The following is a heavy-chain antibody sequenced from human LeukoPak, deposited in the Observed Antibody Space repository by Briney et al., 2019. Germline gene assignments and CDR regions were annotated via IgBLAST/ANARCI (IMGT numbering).Heavy chain of an antibody. D-gene: IGHD2-8*01. J-gene: IGHJ5*02. V-gene: IGHV3-30*02. CDR1: GFSVSDYG. CDR3: AQDVPIERIPGVGPGS. CDR2: MQYDGSVI. Sequence: GGSLRLSCAASGFSVSDYGTHWVRQAPGKGLEWVTFMQYDGSVIFYADSVKGRFTISRDNSKNTVYLQMSSLRTEDTAVYFCAQDVPIERIPGVGPGSWGQGTLVTVSS.